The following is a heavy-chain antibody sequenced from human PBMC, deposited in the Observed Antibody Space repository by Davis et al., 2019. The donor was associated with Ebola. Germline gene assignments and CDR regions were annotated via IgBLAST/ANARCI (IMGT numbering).Heavy chain of an antibody. D-gene: IGHD3-3*01. CDR2: VYHGGST. CDR1: GGSISTNTW. Sequence: SETLSLTCAVSGGSISTNTWWNWVRQPPGKGLEWIGEVYHGGSTNYNPSLKSRVTISVDTSKNQFSLKLSSVTAADTAVYYCATGRFWSGLYYYGMDVWGQGTTVTVSS. V-gene: IGHV4-4*02. J-gene: IGHJ6*02. CDR3: ATGRFWSGLYYYGMDV.